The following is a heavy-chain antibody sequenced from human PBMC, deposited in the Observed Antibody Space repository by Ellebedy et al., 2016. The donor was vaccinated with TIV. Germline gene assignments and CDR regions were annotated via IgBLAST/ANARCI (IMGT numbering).Heavy chain of an antibody. CDR3: AKGGIGEAGLGD. CDR1: GFTFSSYG. CDR2: IWYDGSNK. D-gene: IGHD6-19*01. J-gene: IGHJ4*02. Sequence: PGGSLRLSCAASGFTFSSYGMHWVRQAPGKGLEWVAVIWYDGSNKYYADSVKGRFTISRDNAKNSLYLQMNSLRVEDTALYYCAKGGIGEAGLGDWGQGTLVTVSS. V-gene: IGHV3-33*03.